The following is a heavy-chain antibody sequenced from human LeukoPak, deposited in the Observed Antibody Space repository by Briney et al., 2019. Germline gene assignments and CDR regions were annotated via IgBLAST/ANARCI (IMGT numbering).Heavy chain of an antibody. V-gene: IGHV1-69*04. D-gene: IGHD4-17*01. CDR2: IIPILGIA. CDR3: ARDMGDYGDSKTYYYYYGMDV. J-gene: IGHJ6*02. CDR1: GGTFSSYA. Sequence: GSSVKASCKASGGTFSSYAISWARQAPGQGLEWMGRIIPILGIANYAQKFQGRVTITADKSTSTAYMELSSLRSEDTAVYYCARDMGDYGDSKTYYYYYGMDVWGQGTTVTVSS.